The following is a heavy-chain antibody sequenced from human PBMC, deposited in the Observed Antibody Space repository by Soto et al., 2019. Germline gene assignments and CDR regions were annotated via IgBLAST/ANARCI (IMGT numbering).Heavy chain of an antibody. CDR1: GGTFSSYA. Sequence: QVQLVKSGAEVKKPGSSVKVSCKASGGTFSSYAISWVRQAPGHGLEWMGGIIPIFGTANYAQKFQGRVTVTADESTSTAYMERSRLSAEDTAVYYCASHMYCGGDCYSDYWGQGTLVTVSS. V-gene: IGHV1-69*01. CDR2: IIPIFGTA. D-gene: IGHD2-21*02. CDR3: ASHMYCGGDCYSDY. J-gene: IGHJ4*02.